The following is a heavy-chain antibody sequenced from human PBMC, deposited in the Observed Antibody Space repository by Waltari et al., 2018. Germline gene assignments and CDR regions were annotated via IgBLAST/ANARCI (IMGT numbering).Heavy chain of an antibody. J-gene: IGHJ6*03. CDR1: GFTFGDYA. CDR3: TSSSWSGGYYYYYMDV. D-gene: IGHD6-13*01. V-gene: IGHV3-49*04. Sequence: EVQLVESGGGLVQPGRSLRLSCTASGFTFGDYAMSWVRQAPGKGLEWVGFMRSKAYGGTKEYAASVKGRFTISRDDSKSIAYLQMNSLKTEDTAVYYCTSSSWSGGYYYYYMDVWGKGTTVTVSS. CDR2: MRSKAYGGTK.